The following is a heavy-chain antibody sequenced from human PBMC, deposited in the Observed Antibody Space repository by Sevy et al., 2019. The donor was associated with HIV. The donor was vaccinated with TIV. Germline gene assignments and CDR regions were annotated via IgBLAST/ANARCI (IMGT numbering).Heavy chain of an antibody. CDR3: ARDTAMATSAYYYGMDV. J-gene: IGHJ6*02. D-gene: IGHD5-18*01. CDR2: IYHSGST. V-gene: IGHV4-38-2*02. Sequence: SETLSLTCAVSGYSISSGYYWGWIRQPPGKGLEWTGSIYHSGSTYYNPSLKSRVTISVDTSKNQFSLKLSSVTAADTAVYYCARDTAMATSAYYYGMDVWGQGTRVTVSS. CDR1: GYSISSGYY.